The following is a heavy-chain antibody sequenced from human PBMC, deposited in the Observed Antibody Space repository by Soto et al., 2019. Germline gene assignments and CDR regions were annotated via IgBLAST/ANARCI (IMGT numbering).Heavy chain of an antibody. V-gene: IGHV3-30*02. J-gene: IGHJ4*02. CDR1: GFTFSSYG. CDR2: IWYDGSNK. CDR3: AQIGRIAARPDY. D-gene: IGHD6-6*01. Sequence: GGSLRLSCAASGFTFSSYGMHWVRQAPGKGLEWVAVIWYDGSNKYYADSVKGRFTISRDNSKNTLYLQMNSLRAEDTAVYYCAQIGRIAARPDYWGQGTLVTVSS.